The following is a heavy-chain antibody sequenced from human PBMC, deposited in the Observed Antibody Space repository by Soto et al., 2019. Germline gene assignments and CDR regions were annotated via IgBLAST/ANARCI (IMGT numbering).Heavy chain of an antibody. D-gene: IGHD5-12*01. J-gene: IGHJ3*02. V-gene: IGHV3-33*01. Sequence: GGSLRLSCAASGFTFSSYGMHWVRQAPGKGLEWVAVIWYDGSNKYYADSVKGRFTISRDNSKNTLYLQMNSLRAEDTAVYYCARDLFGPRASQVATPASDAFDIWGQGTMVTVSS. CDR1: GFTFSSYG. CDR2: IWYDGSNK. CDR3: ARDLFGPRASQVATPASDAFDI.